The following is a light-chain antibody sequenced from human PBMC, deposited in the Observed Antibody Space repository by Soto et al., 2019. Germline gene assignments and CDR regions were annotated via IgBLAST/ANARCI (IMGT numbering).Light chain of an antibody. J-gene: IGLJ2*01. CDR2: EVR. V-gene: IGLV2-14*01. CDR1: SSDVGGYDY. CDR3: SLYTSSSTTV. Sequence: QSALTQPASVSGSPGQSITVSCTGTSSDVGGYDYVSWYQQHPGKAPKLMIYEVRNRPSGVSNRFSGSKSGDTASLTISGLQTEDEADYFCSLYTSSSTTVFGGGTKLTVL.